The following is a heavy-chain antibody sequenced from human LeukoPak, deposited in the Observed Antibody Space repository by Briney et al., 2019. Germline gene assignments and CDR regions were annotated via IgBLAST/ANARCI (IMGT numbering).Heavy chain of an antibody. J-gene: IGHJ5*02. CDR3: ARVALAAAGPTDYNWFAP. CDR1: GYTYTSYV. CDR2: ISAYNGNT. V-gene: IGHV1-18*01. Sequence: ASVKVSCKAAGYTYTSYVISWVRQAPGHGREWMGWISAYNGNTIYAQKLNGRVNMTTDTSTSTAYMELRSLRSDDTAVYHCARVALAAAGPTDYNWFAPWGQGTLVTVSS. D-gene: IGHD6-13*01.